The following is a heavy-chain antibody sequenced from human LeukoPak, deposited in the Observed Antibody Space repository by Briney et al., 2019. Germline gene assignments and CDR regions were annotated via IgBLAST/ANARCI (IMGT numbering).Heavy chain of an antibody. CDR1: GFTFSSYA. Sequence: GGSLRLSCAASGFTFSSYAMSWVRQAPGKGLEWVSAISGSGGSTYYADSVKGRFTISRDNSKNTLYLQMDSLRAEDTAIYYCAKKGSLVSPGNYFDYWGQGTLVTVSS. CDR3: AKKGSLVSPGNYFDY. J-gene: IGHJ4*02. V-gene: IGHV3-23*01. CDR2: ISGSGGST. D-gene: IGHD2-2*01.